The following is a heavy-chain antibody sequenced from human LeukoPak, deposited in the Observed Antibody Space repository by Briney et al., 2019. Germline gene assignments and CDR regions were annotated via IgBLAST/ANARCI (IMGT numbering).Heavy chain of an antibody. V-gene: IGHV3-23*01. D-gene: IGHD1-26*01. CDR2: ISGSGGST. Sequence: PGGSLRLSCAASGFTFSSYAMSWVRQAPGKGLEWVSAISGSGGSTYYADSVKGRFTISRDNAKNTLYLQMNSLRAEDTAVYYCARGPRGSYYFDYWGQGTLVTVSS. J-gene: IGHJ4*02. CDR3: ARGPRGSYYFDY. CDR1: GFTFSSYA.